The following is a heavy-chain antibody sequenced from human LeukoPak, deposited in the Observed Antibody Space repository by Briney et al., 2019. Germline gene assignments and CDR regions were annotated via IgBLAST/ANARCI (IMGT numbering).Heavy chain of an antibody. D-gene: IGHD1-26*01. CDR2: IQHDGSKK. Sequence: GGSLRLSCAASGFTFSNYGMHWARQAPGKGLEWVAFIQHDGSKKTYADSVKGRFTISRDNSQNTLYLQMNSLRAEDTAVYYCAKVWASSYFYYGMDVWGQGTTVTVSS. CDR3: AKVWASSYFYYGMDV. J-gene: IGHJ6*02. CDR1: GFTFSNYG. V-gene: IGHV3-30*02.